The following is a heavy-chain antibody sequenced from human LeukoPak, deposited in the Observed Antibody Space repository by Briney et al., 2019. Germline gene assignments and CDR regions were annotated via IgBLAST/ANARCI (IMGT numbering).Heavy chain of an antibody. CDR3: ARGYFDSSGYSNPFDN. CDR1: GGSISANY. CDR2: IYSSGST. D-gene: IGHD3-22*01. Sequence: SETLSLTCTVSGGSISANYWIWMRQSAGKGLEYIGRIYSSGSTNYNPSLKSRVTMSVDTSKNQFSLKLSSVTAADTAIYYCARGYFDSSGYSNPFDNWGQGTLVTVSS. V-gene: IGHV4-4*07. J-gene: IGHJ4*02.